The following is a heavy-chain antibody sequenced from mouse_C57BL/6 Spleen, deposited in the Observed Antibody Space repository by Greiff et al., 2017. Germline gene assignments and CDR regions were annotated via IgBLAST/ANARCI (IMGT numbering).Heavy chain of an antibody. CDR2: ISDGGSYT. CDR3: ASRTAQASYYAMDY. J-gene: IGHJ4*01. V-gene: IGHV5-4*01. D-gene: IGHD3-2*02. Sequence: EVQRVESGGGLVKPGGSLKLPCAASGFTFSSYAMSWVRQTPEKRLAWVATISDGGSYTYYPDNVQGRFTISRDNAKNNLYLQMSHLKSEDTAMYYCASRTAQASYYAMDYWGQGTSVTVSS. CDR1: GFTFSSYA.